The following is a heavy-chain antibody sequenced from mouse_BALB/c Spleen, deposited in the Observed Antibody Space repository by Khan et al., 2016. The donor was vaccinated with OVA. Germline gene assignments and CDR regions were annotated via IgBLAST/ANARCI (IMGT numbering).Heavy chain of an antibody. CDR1: GYTFSSYW. Sequence: QIQLVQSGAESMKPGASVKISCKATGYTFSSYWIEWVKQRPGHGLEWIGEILPGSGNTNCTENFKGKATFTTDTSSNTAYMQLSSLTSEDSAVYYCVRYGNHWYFDVWGAGTTVTVAS. D-gene: IGHD2-1*01. CDR2: ILPGSGNT. V-gene: IGHV1-9*01. CDR3: VRYGNHWYFDV. J-gene: IGHJ1*01.